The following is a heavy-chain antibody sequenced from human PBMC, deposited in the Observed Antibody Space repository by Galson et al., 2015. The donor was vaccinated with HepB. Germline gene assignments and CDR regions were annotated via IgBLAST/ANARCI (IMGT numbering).Heavy chain of an antibody. CDR2: ISSSVGTT. CDR1: GFTFTSYA. CDR3: AKGEGSSYFDF. V-gene: IGHV3-23*01. Sequence: SLRLSCAASGFTFTSYAMTWVRQAPGKGLEWVSSISSSVGTTYSADSLKGRFTISRDNSKNTLYLQMNSLRADDTAVYFCAKGEGSSYFDFWGQGTLVTVSS. J-gene: IGHJ4*02. D-gene: IGHD1-26*01.